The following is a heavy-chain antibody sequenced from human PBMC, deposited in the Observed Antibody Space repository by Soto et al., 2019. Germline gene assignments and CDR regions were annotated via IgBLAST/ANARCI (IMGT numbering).Heavy chain of an antibody. CDR2: IISIFGTA. CDR3: ARALSVTTLNWFDP. D-gene: IGHD4-17*01. J-gene: IGHJ5*02. Sequence: SVKVSCKASGGTFSSYAISWVRQAPGQGLEWMGGIISIFGTANYAQKFQGRVAITADESTSTAYMELSSLRSEDTAVYYCARALSVTTLNWFDPWGQGTLVTVSS. CDR1: GGTFSSYA. V-gene: IGHV1-69*13.